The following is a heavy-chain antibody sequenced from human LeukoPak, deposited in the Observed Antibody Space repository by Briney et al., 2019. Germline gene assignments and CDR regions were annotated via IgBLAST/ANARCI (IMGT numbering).Heavy chain of an antibody. CDR3: SRGRKGGYNYAAIDF. CDR1: GYSIRSAYY. J-gene: IGHJ4*02. CDR2: VYGGGNT. Sequence: PSETLSLTCTDSGYSIRSAYYWGWIRQSPGKGLEWIGAVYGGGNTHYNPSLESRVKISPDTSKNQFSLKLTSVTAADTAVYYCSRGRKGGYNYAAIDFWGQGTLVTVSS. D-gene: IGHD5-18*01. V-gene: IGHV4-38-2*02.